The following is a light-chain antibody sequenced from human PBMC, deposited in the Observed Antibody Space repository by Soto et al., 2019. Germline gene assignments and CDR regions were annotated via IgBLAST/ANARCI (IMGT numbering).Light chain of an antibody. J-gene: IGKJ1*01. CDR3: QQYNNWPRT. V-gene: IGKV3-15*01. Sequence: EIVMTQSPATLSVSPGERATLSCRASQSVSSNLAWYQQKPGQAPRLLIYRASTRATGIPARFIGSGSGTEFTLTISSLQSEDFAVYYCQQYNNWPRTFGQGTKVEIK. CDR1: QSVSSN. CDR2: RAS.